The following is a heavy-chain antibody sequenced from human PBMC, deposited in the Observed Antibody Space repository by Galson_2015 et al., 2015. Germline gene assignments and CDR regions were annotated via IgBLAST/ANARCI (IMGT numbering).Heavy chain of an antibody. CDR2: IYPGDSDT. D-gene: IGHD6-19*01. V-gene: IGHV5-51*03. J-gene: IGHJ5*02. CDR1: ETSFTSHW. Sequence: QSGAEVKEPGESLQISCKGSETSFTSHWIAWVRQMPGEGLEWMGIIYPGDSDTRYNPSFQGQVTISADKSTTTAYLQFHSLRASDTAIYYCARRSSSGWTNWFDPWGQGTLVTVSS. CDR3: ARRSSSGWTNWFDP.